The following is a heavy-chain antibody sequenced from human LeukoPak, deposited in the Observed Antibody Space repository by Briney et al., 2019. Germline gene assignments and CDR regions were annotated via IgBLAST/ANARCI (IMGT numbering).Heavy chain of an antibody. CDR1: GFTFSSYA. Sequence: PGRSLRLSCAASGFTFSSYAMHWVGQAPGKGLEWVAVISYDGSNRYYADSVKGRFTISRDNSKNTLYLQMNSLRAEDTAVYYCARDVDYDFWSGYPDYWGQGTLVTVSS. J-gene: IGHJ4*02. CDR2: ISYDGSNR. CDR3: ARDVDYDFWSGYPDY. V-gene: IGHV3-30-3*01. D-gene: IGHD3-3*01.